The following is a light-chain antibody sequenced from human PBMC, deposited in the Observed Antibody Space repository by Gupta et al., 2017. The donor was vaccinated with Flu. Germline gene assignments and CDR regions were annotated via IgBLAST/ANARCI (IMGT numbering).Light chain of an antibody. CDR1: QSVSSSY. CDR2: GAS. J-gene: IGKJ2*01. CDR3: QQYGSSPYT. Sequence: EIVLTQSPGTLSLSPGERATLSCRASQSVSSSYLAWYQQKPGQAPRLLIYGASSRATGIPDRFSGSGSGTDFTLTISRREPEDFAVYYCQQYGSSPYTFGQGTKWRSN. V-gene: IGKV3-20*01.